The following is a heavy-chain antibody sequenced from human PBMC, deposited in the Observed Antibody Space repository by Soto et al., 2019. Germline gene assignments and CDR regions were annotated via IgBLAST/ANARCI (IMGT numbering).Heavy chain of an antibody. CDR3: ARDARPLGGHYYYYMDV. CDR2: ISSSSSTI. V-gene: IGHV3-48*01. J-gene: IGHJ6*03. Sequence: GGSLRLSCAASGFTFSSYSMNWVRQAPGKGLEWVSYISSSSSTIYYADSLKGRFTISRDNAKNSQYLQMNCLRAEDTAVYYCARDARPLGGHYYYYMDVWGKGTTVTVSS. D-gene: IGHD3-16*01. CDR1: GFTFSSYS.